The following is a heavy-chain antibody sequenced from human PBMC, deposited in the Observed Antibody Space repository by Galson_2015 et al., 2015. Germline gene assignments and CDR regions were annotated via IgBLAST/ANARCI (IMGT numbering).Heavy chain of an antibody. CDR3: ARGVYSSGWYVGFDY. CDR2: IYSGGST. V-gene: IGHV3-53*01. Sequence: SLRLSCAASGLTVSSNYMSWVRQAPGKGLEWVSVIYSGGSTYYADSVKGRFTISRDNSKNTLYLQMNSLRAEDTAVYYCARGVYSSGWYVGFDYWGQGTLVTVSS. CDR1: GLTVSSNY. D-gene: IGHD6-19*01. J-gene: IGHJ4*02.